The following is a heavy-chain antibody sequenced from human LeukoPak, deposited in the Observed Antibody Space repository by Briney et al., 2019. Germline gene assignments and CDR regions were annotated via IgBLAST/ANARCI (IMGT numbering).Heavy chain of an antibody. V-gene: IGHV1-2*02. CDR2: INPNSGGT. J-gene: IGHJ6*03. Sequence: ASVKVSCKASGYSFTSYYMHWVRQAPGQGLEWMGWINPNSGGTNYAQKFQGRVTMTRDTSISTAYMELSGLRSDDTAVYYCARANGFYYYYMTSGAKGPRSPSP. D-gene: IGHD2-8*01. CDR3: ARANGFYYYYMTS. CDR1: GYSFTSYY.